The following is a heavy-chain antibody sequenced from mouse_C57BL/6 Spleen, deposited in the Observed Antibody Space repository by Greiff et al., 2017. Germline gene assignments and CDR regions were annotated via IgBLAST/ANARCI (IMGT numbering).Heavy chain of an antibody. D-gene: IGHD2-4*01. CDR1: GYSFTSYY. CDR3: AREGDYDDWFAD. V-gene: IGHV1-66*01. Sequence: QVQLQQSGPELVKPGASVKISCKASGYSFTSYYIHWVKQRPGQGLEWIGWIYPGSGNTKYNEKFKGKATLTADTSSSTAYMQLSSLTSEDSAVYSCAREGDYDDWFADWGQGTLVTVSA. J-gene: IGHJ3*01. CDR2: IYPGSGNT.